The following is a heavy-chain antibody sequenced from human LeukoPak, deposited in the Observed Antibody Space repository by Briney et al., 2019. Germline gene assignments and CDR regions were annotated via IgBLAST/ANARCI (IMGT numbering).Heavy chain of an antibody. CDR2: ISAYNGNT. V-gene: IGHV1-18*01. CDR3: ARDLAVAGTGLGNWFDP. Sequence: VASVKVYCKASGYTFTSYGISWVRQAPGQGLEWMGWISAYNGNTNYAQKLQGRVTMTTDTSTSTAYMELRSLRSDDTAVYYCARDLAVAGTGLGNWFDPWGQGTLVTVSS. D-gene: IGHD6-19*01. J-gene: IGHJ5*02. CDR1: GYTFTSYG.